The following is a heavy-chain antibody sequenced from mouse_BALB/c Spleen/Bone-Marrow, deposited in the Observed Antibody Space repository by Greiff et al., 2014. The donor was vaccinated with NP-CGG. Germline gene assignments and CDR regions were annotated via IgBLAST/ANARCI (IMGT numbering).Heavy chain of an antibody. V-gene: IGHV5-9-4*01. J-gene: IGHJ3*01. CDR3: ARDGYVSSD. CDR2: ISSGGSYT. Sequence: EVQGVESGGVLVKPGGSLKLSCAASGFTFSTYAMSWVRQSPEKRLEWVAEISSGGSYTYYPDTVTGRFTISRDNAKNTLYLEMSSLRSEDTAMYYCARDGYVSSDWGQGTLVTVSA. D-gene: IGHD1-1*01. CDR1: GFTFSTYA.